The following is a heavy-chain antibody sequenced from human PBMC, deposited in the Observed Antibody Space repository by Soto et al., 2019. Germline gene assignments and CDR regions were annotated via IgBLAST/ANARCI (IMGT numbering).Heavy chain of an antibody. Sequence: EVQLVESGGDLVQPGGSLRLSCAASGFTFSSFWMSWVRQAPGKGLEWVANIKQDGTEKYYVDSVMGRFTVSRDNAKNSLYLEMNSLRAEDTAVYYCAREGGAAAGPFDYWGQGTLVTVSS. J-gene: IGHJ4*02. D-gene: IGHD6-13*01. CDR1: GFTFSSFW. V-gene: IGHV3-7*01. CDR2: IKQDGTEK. CDR3: AREGGAAAGPFDY.